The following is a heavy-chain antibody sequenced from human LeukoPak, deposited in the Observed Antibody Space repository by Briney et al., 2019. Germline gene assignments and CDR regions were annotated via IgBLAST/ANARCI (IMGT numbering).Heavy chain of an antibody. J-gene: IGHJ5*02. D-gene: IGHD6-13*01. V-gene: IGHV3-9*03. CDR1: GFTFDDYA. CDR3: VKDAGSSWAYNWFDP. Sequence: GGSLRLSCAASGFTFDDYAMHWVRQAPGKGLEWVSGISWNSGSIVYADSVKGRFTISRDNAKNSLYLQMNSLRAEDMALYYCVKDAGSSWAYNWFDPWGRGTLVIVSS. CDR2: ISWNSGSI.